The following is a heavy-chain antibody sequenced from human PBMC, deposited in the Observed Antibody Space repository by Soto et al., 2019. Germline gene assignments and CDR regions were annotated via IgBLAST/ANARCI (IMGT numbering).Heavy chain of an antibody. CDR1: GFTFSDNY. V-gene: IGHV3-11*01. Sequence: LRLSCAASGFTFSDNYMSWIRQAPGKGLEWVSYISSSGSIIYYADSVKGRFTISRDNAKNSLYLQMNSLRAEDTAVYYCARDLGYYESDGYFDYWGQGALVTVS. CDR3: ARDLGYYESDGYFDY. CDR2: ISSSGSII. J-gene: IGHJ4*02. D-gene: IGHD3-22*01.